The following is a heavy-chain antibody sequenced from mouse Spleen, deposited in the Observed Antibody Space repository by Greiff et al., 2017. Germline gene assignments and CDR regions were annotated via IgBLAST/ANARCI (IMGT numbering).Heavy chain of an antibody. CDR1: GFTFSDYG. CDR2: ISSGSSTI. D-gene: IGHD1-1*01. CDR3: ARSLLLRWYFDV. J-gene: IGHJ1*01. Sequence: EVQLVESGGGLVKPGGSLKLSCAASGFTFSDYGMHWVRQAPEKGLEWVAYISSGSSTIYYADTVKGRFTISRDNAKNTLFLQMTSLRSEDTAMYYCARSLLLRWYFDVWGAGTTVTVSS. V-gene: IGHV5-17*01.